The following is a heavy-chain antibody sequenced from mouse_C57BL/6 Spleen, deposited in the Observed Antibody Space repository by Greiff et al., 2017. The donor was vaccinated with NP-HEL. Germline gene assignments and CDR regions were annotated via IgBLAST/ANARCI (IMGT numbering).Heavy chain of an antibody. CDR2: ISDGGSYT. V-gene: IGHV5-4*01. CDR3: ARDRVNWYFDV. J-gene: IGHJ1*03. CDR1: GFTFSSYA. Sequence: DVKLQESGGGLVKPGGSLKLSCAASGFTFSSYAMSWVRQTPEKRLEWVATISDGGSYTYYPDNVKGRFTISRDNAKNNLYLQMSHLKSEDTAMYYCARDRVNWYFDVWGTGTTVTVSS. D-gene: IGHD3-1*01.